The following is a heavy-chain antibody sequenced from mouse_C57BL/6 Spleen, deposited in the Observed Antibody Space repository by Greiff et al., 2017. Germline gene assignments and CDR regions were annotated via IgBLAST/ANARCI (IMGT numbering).Heavy chain of an antibody. D-gene: IGHD4-1*02. CDR2: IDPSDSET. V-gene: IGHV1-52*01. CDR3: ARGGQLGHYYAMDY. J-gene: IGHJ4*01. CDR1: GYTFTSYW. Sequence: VQLQQPGAELVRPGSSVKLSCKASGYTFTSYWMHWVKQRPIQGLEWIGNIDPSDSETHYNQKFKDKATLTVDKSSSTAYMQLSSLTSEDSAVYYCARGGQLGHYYAMDYWGQGTSVTVSS.